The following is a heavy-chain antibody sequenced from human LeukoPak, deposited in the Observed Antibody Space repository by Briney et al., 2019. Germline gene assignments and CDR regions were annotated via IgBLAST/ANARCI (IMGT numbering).Heavy chain of an antibody. D-gene: IGHD2-2*01. CDR3: RGVAMNYYYYMDV. CDR1: GGTFSSYA. CDR2: IIPIFGTA. J-gene: IGHJ6*03. Sequence: GASVKVSCKASGGTFSSYAISWVRQAPGQGLEWMGGIIPIFGTANYAQKFQGRVTITADKSTSTAYMELSSLRSEDTAVYYCRGVAMNYYYYMDVWGEGTTVTVSS. V-gene: IGHV1-69*06.